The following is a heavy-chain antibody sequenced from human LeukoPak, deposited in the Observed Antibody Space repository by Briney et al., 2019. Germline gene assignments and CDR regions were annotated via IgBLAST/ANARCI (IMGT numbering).Heavy chain of an antibody. D-gene: IGHD2-21*01. CDR3: ARHSVMGHFDY. V-gene: IGHV4-59*08. J-gene: IGHJ4*02. Sequence: KPSETLSLTCTVSGGSINNYYWSWIRQSPGKGLEWIGYIYYSGSTNYNPSPKSRVTISVDTSKNQFSLNLISVTAADTALYYCARHSVMGHFDYWGQGTLVTVSS. CDR1: GGSINNYY. CDR2: IYYSGST.